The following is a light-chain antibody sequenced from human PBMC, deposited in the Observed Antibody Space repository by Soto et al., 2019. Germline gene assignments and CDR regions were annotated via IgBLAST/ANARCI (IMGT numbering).Light chain of an antibody. Sequence: EIVLTQSPATLSLSPGERATLSCRASQSVSSYLAWYQQKPGQAPRLLIYDVSNRATGIPARFSGSGSGTDFTLTISSLEPEDLAVYYCQQRSNWPLMYTFGQGTKLEIK. V-gene: IGKV3-11*01. CDR1: QSVSSY. J-gene: IGKJ2*01. CDR2: DVS. CDR3: QQRSNWPLMYT.